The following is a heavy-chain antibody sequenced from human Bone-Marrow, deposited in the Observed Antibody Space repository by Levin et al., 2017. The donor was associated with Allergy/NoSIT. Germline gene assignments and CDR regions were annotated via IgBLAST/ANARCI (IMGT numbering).Heavy chain of an antibody. D-gene: IGHD1-26*01. CDR2: IIPIFGTA. CDR1: GGTFSSYA. V-gene: IGHV1-69*06. J-gene: IGHJ6*02. Sequence: KISCKASGGTFSSYAISWVRQAPGQGLEWMGGIIPIFGTANYAQKFQGRVTITADKSTSTAYMELSSLRSEDTAVYYCARGREWELHGLSYYYGMDGWGQGTTVTVSS. CDR3: ARGREWELHGLSYYYGMDG.